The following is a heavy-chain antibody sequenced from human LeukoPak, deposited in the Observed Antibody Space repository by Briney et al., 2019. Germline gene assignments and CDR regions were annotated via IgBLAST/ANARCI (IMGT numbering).Heavy chain of an antibody. CDR3: AKGQEWELPSYFDY. D-gene: IGHD1-26*01. J-gene: IGHJ4*02. Sequence: PSETLSLTCAVYGGSFSGYYWSWVRQAPGKGLEWVSGIRGSGGSTYYADSVKGRFTISRDNSKNTLYLQMNSLRAEDTAVYYCAKGQEWELPSYFDYWGQGTLVTVSS. CDR1: GGSFSGYY. V-gene: IGHV3-23*01. CDR2: IRGSGGST.